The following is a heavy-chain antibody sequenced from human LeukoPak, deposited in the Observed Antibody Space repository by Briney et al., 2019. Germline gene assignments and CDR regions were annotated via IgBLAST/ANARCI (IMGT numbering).Heavy chain of an antibody. Sequence: VASVKVSCKASGYTFTSYGISWVRQAPGQGLEWMGWISAYNGNTNYAQKLQGRVTMTTDTSTSTAYMELRSLRSDDTAVYYCARDAGIAARRGVFDYWGQGTLVTVSS. CDR2: ISAYNGNT. V-gene: IGHV1-18*01. CDR1: GYTFTSYG. J-gene: IGHJ4*02. D-gene: IGHD6-6*01. CDR3: ARDAGIAARRGVFDY.